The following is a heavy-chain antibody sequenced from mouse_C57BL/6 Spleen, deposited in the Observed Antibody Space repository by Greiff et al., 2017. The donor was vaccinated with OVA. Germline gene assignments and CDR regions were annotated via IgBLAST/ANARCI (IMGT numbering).Heavy chain of an antibody. Sequence: DVHLVESGGGLVKPGGSLKLSCAASGFTFSSYAMSWVRQTPEKRLEWVATISDGGSYTYYPDNVKGRFTISRDNAKNNLYLQMSHLKSEDTAMYYCARDIYYGNYDVFAYWGQGTLVTVSA. CDR2: ISDGGSYT. V-gene: IGHV5-4*01. CDR1: GFTFSSYA. J-gene: IGHJ3*01. D-gene: IGHD2-1*01. CDR3: ARDIYYGNYDVFAY.